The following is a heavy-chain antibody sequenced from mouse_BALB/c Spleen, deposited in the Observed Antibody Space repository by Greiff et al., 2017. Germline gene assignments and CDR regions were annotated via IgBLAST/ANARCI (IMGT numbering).Heavy chain of an antibody. CDR2: IDPSDSYT. CDR1: GYTFTSYW. J-gene: IGHJ3*01. Sequence: QVQLQQSGAELVKPGASVKLSCKASGYTFTSYWMHWVKQRPGQGLEWIGEIDPSDSYTNYNQKFKGKATLTVDKSSSTAYMQLSSLTSEDSAVYYCARNGNYAFAYWGQGTLVTVSA. V-gene: IGHV1-69*02. D-gene: IGHD2-1*01. CDR3: ARNGNYAFAY.